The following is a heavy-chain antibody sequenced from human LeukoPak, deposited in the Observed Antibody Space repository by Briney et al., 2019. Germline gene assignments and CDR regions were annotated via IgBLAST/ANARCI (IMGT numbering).Heavy chain of an antibody. V-gene: IGHV3-74*03. CDR1: GFTFSTDW. J-gene: IGHJ4*02. D-gene: IGHD1-14*01. CDR3: AREWRITGNCDY. Sequence: PGGSLRLSCAASGFTFSTDWMHWVRQAPGKGLECVSRIKSDGSSTKYADSVTGRFTVSRDNAKNTLYLQMNSLRAEDTAVYYCAREWRITGNCDYWGQGTLVTVSS. CDR2: IKSDGSST.